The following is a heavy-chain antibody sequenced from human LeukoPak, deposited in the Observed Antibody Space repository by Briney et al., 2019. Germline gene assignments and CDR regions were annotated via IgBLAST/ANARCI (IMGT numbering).Heavy chain of an antibody. CDR3: ARVRVGAHWFDP. Sequence: SETLSLTCTVSGGSISSGDYYWSWIRQPPGKGLEWIVYIYYSGSTYDNPSLKSRVTISVDTSKDQFSLKLSSVTAADTAVYYCARVRVGAHWFDPWGQGTLVTVSS. J-gene: IGHJ5*02. D-gene: IGHD1-26*01. CDR1: GGSISSGDYY. V-gene: IGHV4-30-4*08. CDR2: IYYSGST.